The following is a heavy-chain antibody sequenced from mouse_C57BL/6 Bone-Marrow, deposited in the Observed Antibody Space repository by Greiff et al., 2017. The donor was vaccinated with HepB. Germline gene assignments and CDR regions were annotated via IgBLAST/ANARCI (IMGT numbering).Heavy chain of an antibody. CDR1: GYTFTSYG. Sequence: QVQLKQSGAELARPGASVKLSCKASGYTFTSYGISWVKQRTGQGLEWIGEIYPRSGNTYYNEKFKGKATLTADKSSSTAYMELRSLTSEDSAVYFCARGFYYGNFPWFAYWGQGTLVTVSA. J-gene: IGHJ3*01. D-gene: IGHD2-1*01. CDR3: ARGFYYGNFPWFAY. CDR2: IYPRSGNT. V-gene: IGHV1-81*01.